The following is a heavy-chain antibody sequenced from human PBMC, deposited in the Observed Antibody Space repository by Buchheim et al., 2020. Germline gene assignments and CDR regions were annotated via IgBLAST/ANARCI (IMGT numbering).Heavy chain of an antibody. CDR2: ISYDGSNK. CDR1: GFTFSSYG. CDR3: AKVIDIVASATGGMDV. V-gene: IGHV3-30*18. Sequence: QVQLVESGGGVVQPGRSLRLSCAASGFTFSSYGMHWVRQAPGKGLEWVAVISYDGSNKYYADSVKGRFTISSDNSKNTLYLQMNSLRAEDTAVYYCAKVIDIVASATGGMDVWGQGTT. D-gene: IGHD2-15*01. J-gene: IGHJ6*02.